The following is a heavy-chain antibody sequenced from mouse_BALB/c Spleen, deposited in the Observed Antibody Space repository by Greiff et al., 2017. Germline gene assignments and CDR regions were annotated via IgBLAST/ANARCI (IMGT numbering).Heavy chain of an antibody. CDR1: GYTFTSYW. J-gene: IGHJ3*01. V-gene: IGHV1S81*02. D-gene: IGHD2-1*01. CDR3: ARTQGNYAFAY. CDR2: INPSNGRT. Sequence: VQLQQPGAELVKPGASVKLSCKASGYTFTSYWMHWVKQRPGQGLEWIGEINPSNGRTNYNEKFKGKATLTVDKSSSTAYMQLKSLTSEDSAVYYCARTQGNYAFAYWGQGTLVTVSA.